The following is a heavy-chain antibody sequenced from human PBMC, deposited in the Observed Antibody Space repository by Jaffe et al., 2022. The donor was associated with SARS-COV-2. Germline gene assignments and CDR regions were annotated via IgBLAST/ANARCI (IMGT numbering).Heavy chain of an antibody. CDR2: IWYDGSNK. D-gene: IGHD4-17*01. CDR1: GFTFSSYG. CDR3: ARDPATVTATYYYYYGMDV. Sequence: QVQLVESGGGVVQPGRSLRLSCAASGFTFSSYGMHWVRQAPGKGLEWVAVIWYDGSNKYYADSVKGRFTISRDNSKNTLYLQMNSLRAEDTAVYYCARDPATVTATYYYYYGMDVWGQGTTVTVSS. J-gene: IGHJ6*02. V-gene: IGHV3-33*01.